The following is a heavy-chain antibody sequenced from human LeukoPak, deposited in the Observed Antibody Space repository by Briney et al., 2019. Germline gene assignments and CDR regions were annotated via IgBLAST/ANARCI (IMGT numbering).Heavy chain of an antibody. V-gene: IGHV4-61*01. CDR1: GGSISGGSYY. CDR3: ARGEYGLFDY. CDR2: IYYSGST. D-gene: IGHD2/OR15-2a*01. J-gene: IGHJ4*02. Sequence: SETLSLTCTVSGGSISGGSYYWSWIRQPSGKGVEWVGYIYYSGSTKYNLSLKSRVTISVDTSKNQLSLKLSSVTTADTAVYYCARGEYGLFDYWGQGTLVTVSS.